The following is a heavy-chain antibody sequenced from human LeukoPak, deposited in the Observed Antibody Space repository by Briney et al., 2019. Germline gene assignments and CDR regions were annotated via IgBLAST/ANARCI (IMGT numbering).Heavy chain of an antibody. D-gene: IGHD2-2*01. J-gene: IGHJ4*02. Sequence: GGSLRLSCAASGFTFSSYGMHWVRQAPGKGLEWVAFIRYDGSNKYYADSVKGRFTISRDNSKNTLYLQMNSLRAEDTAVYYCAQGCSTTSCPDFWGQGTLVTVSS. V-gene: IGHV3-30*02. CDR1: GFTFSSYG. CDR3: AQGCSTTSCPDF. CDR2: IRYDGSNK.